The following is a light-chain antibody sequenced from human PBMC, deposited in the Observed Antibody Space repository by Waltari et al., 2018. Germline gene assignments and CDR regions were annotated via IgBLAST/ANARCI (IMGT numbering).Light chain of an antibody. J-gene: IGKJ2*01. Sequence: GDRVTITCRASQDISSHLAWYQQKPGKAPRLLVYGASTLHSGVPSRFSGTGSGTEFTLTINNLQPEDFATYYCQQLIRFPTFTFGQGTKLQIE. CDR3: QQLIRFPTFT. CDR1: QDISSH. V-gene: IGKV1-9*01. CDR2: GAS.